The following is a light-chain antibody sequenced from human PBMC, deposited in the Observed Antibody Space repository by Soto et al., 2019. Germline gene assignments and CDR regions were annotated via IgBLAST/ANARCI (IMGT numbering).Light chain of an antibody. J-gene: IGKJ1*01. CDR3: QQHNGP. CDR1: QSLGGW. Sequence: DIQMTQSPSTLSASVGDRVTITCRASQSLGGWLAWYQQKPGTAPRVLIYSASTLRSGVPSRFSGSGSGTEFTLTITSLQPDDFATYYCQQHNGPFGQGTRVEIK. CDR2: SAS. V-gene: IGKV1-5*01.